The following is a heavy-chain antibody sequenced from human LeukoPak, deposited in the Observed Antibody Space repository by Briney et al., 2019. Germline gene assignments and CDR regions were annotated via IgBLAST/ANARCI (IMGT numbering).Heavy chain of an antibody. D-gene: IGHD1-14*01. CDR3: ARGPRNDP. Sequence: ASVKVSCKTSGYPFTTYEINWVRQAAGQGLEWMGWVHPDTGYADYAQKFQGRVTMASDTSISTAYMELSSLRSDDTAVYFCARGPRNDPWGQGTLVTVSS. V-gene: IGHV1-8*01. CDR2: VHPDTGYA. J-gene: IGHJ5*02. CDR1: GYPFTTYE.